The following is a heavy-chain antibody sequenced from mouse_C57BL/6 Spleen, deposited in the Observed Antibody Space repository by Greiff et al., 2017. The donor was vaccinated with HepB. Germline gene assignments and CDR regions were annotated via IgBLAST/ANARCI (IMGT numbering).Heavy chain of an antibody. CDR1: GYTFTSYW. CDR3: ANCWDWYFDV. D-gene: IGHD4-1*01. Sequence: QVQLQHPGAELVKPGASVKMSCKASGYTFTSYWITWVKQRPGQGLEWIGDIYPGSGSTNYNEKFKSKATLTVDTSSSTAYMQLSSLTSEDSAVYYCANCWDWYFDVWGTGTTVTVSS. CDR2: IYPGSGST. J-gene: IGHJ1*03. V-gene: IGHV1-55*01.